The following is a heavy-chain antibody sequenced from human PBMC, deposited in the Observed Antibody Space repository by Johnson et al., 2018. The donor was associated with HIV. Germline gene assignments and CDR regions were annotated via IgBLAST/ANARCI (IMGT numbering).Heavy chain of an antibody. CDR1: GFTFSSYA. V-gene: IGHV3-30*04. CDR3: AKGLAAFFAFDI. J-gene: IGHJ3*02. D-gene: IGHD3-3*01. Sequence: QVQLVESGGGVVQPGRSLSLSCAASGFTFSSYAMNWVRQAPGKGLEWVAVISYDGRNKDYADSVKGRCTISRDNSKNTLYLQMNSLRAEDTAVYYCAKGLAAFFAFDIWGQGTMVTVSS. CDR2: ISYDGRNK.